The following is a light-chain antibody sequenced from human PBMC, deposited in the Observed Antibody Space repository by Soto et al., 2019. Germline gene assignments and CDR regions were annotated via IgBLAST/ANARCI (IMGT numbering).Light chain of an antibody. CDR2: YDD. J-gene: IGLJ3*02. CDR3: AAWDDRLNGVV. V-gene: IGLV1-36*01. Sequence: QSVVTQPTSVSGAPRQRVTISCSGGSSNIGSSAVNWYQQFPGKAPKLLIYYDDLLPSGVSDRFSGSKSGTSASLAISGLQSDDEADYYCAAWDDRLNGVVFGGGTQLTVL. CDR1: SSNIGSSA.